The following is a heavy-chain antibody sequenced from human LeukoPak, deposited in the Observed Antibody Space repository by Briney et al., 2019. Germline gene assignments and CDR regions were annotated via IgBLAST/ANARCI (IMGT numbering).Heavy chain of an antibody. CDR2: INSRSNDI. D-gene: IGHD6-13*01. J-gene: IGHJ5*02. V-gene: IGHV3-21*06. Sequence: GGSLRLSCAASGFTFSSYGMHWVRQAPEKGLEWVSSINSRSNDIYYADSVKGRFTISRDNAKNSLYLQMNSLRAEDTAVYYCAREGRAYRYSSSWYPTPGWFDPWGQGTLVTVSS. CDR3: AREGRAYRYSSSWYPTPGWFDP. CDR1: GFTFSSYG.